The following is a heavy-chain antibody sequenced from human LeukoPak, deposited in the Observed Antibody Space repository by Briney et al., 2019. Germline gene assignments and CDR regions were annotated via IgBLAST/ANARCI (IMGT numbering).Heavy chain of an antibody. Sequence: GGSLRLPCAASAFTFSSYAMSCVPQGPGKGLEWVSAISGSGGSTYYTDSVKGRFTISRDNSKNTLYLQMNSLRAEARAVYNCAIVVPAAGDDYWGRGALVSVSS. CDR3: AIVVPAAGDDY. CDR1: AFTFSSYA. J-gene: IGHJ4*02. CDR2: ISGSGGST. D-gene: IGHD2-2*01. V-gene: IGHV3-23*01.